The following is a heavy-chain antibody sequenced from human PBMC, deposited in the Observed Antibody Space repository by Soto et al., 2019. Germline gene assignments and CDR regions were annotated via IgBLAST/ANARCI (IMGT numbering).Heavy chain of an antibody. CDR3: ARDENYDILTGPFIDY. J-gene: IGHJ4*01. CDR1: GFTFSSYA. CDR2: ISYDGSNK. D-gene: IGHD3-9*01. V-gene: IGHV3-30-3*01. Sequence: QVQLVESGGGVVQPGRSLRLSCAASGFTFSSYAMHWVRQAPGKGLEWVAVISYDGSNKYYADSVKGRFTISRDNSKNTLYLQMNSLRAEDTAVYYCARDENYDILTGPFIDYWGQEPWSPSPQ.